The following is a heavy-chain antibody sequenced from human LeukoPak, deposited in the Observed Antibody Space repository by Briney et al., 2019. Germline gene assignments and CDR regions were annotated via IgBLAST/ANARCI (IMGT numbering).Heavy chain of an antibody. CDR1: GYTFTSYY. V-gene: IGHV1-69*13. Sequence: SVKVSCKASGYTFTSYYMHWVRQAPGQGLEWMGGIIPIFGTANYAQKFQGRVTITADESTSTAYMELSSLRSEDTAVYYCARDRGWAGYSYGFYYWGQGTLVTVSS. CDR3: ARDRGWAGYSYGFYY. CDR2: IIPIFGTA. J-gene: IGHJ4*02. D-gene: IGHD5-18*01.